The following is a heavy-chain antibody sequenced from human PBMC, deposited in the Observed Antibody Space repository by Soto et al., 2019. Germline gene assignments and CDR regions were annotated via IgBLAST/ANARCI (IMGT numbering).Heavy chain of an antibody. D-gene: IGHD3-3*01. J-gene: IGHJ5*02. CDR1: GYTFTSYG. Sequence: ASVKVSCKASGYTFTSYGISWVLQAPGQGLEWMGWISAYNGNTNYAQKLQGRVTMTTDTSTSTAYMELRSLRSDDTAVYYCARGPRITIFGVVITHPTFDPWGQGTLVTVSS. CDR2: ISAYNGNT. CDR3: ARGPRITIFGVVITHPTFDP. V-gene: IGHV1-18*04.